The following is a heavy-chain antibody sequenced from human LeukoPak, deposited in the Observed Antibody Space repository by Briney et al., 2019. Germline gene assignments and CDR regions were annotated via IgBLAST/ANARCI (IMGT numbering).Heavy chain of an antibody. V-gene: IGHV4-59*11. J-gene: IGHJ4*02. Sequence: KPSETLSLTCTVSGGSISSHYWSWIRQPPGKGLEWIGYIYYSGSTNYNPSLKSRVTISVDTSKNQFSLTLSSVTAADTAVYYCARVDLRYFDWLSTYYFDYWGQGTLVTVSS. CDR1: GGSISSHY. D-gene: IGHD3-9*01. CDR3: ARVDLRYFDWLSTYYFDY. CDR2: IYYSGST.